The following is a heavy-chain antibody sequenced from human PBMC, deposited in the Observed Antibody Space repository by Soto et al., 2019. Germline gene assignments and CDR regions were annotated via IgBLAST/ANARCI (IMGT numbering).Heavy chain of an antibody. CDR1: GFTFSNAW. V-gene: IGHV3-15*07. Sequence: EVQLVESGGGLVKPGGSLRLSCAASGFTFSNAWMNWVRQAPGKGLEWVGRIKSKTDGGTTDYAAPVKGRFTISRDDSKNTLYLQMNSLKTEDTAVYYCTTELRSSWYSYYFDYWGQGTLVTVSS. CDR3: TTELRSSWYSYYFDY. CDR2: IKSKTDGGTT. J-gene: IGHJ4*02. D-gene: IGHD6-13*01.